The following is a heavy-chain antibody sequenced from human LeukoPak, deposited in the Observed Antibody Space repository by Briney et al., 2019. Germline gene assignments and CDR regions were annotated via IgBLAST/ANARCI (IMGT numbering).Heavy chain of an antibody. V-gene: IGHV5-51*01. Sequence: GESLKISCKGSGYSFTSYWIGWVRQMPGKGLEWMGIIYPGDSGTRYSPSFQGQVTISADKSISTAYLQWSSLKASDTAMYYCARHLGVVRGVVRYFDYWGQGTLVTVSS. J-gene: IGHJ4*02. D-gene: IGHD3-10*01. CDR3: ARHLGVVRGVVRYFDY. CDR2: IYPGDSGT. CDR1: GYSFTSYW.